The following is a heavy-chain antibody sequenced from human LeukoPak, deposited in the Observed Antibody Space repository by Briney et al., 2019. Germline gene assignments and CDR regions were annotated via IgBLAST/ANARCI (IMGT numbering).Heavy chain of an antibody. CDR3: AREFMTTVTTQTFHY. CDR1: GGSISSYY. CDR2: IYTSGST. Sequence: SETLSLTCTVSGGSISSYYWSWIRQPAGKGLEWIGRIYTSGSTNYNPSLESRVTMSVDTSKNQFSLKLSSVTAADTAVYYCAREFMTTVTTQTFHYWGQGTLVTVSS. J-gene: IGHJ4*02. V-gene: IGHV4-4*07. D-gene: IGHD4-17*01.